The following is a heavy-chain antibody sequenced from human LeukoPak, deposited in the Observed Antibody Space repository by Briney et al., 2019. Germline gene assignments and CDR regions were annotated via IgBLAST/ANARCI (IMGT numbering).Heavy chain of an antibody. J-gene: IGHJ4*02. Sequence: GGSLRLSCAASGFTFDDYGMSWVRQAPGKGLEWVAFIPYDGSDKFYADSVKGRFTISRDNSKNTLYLQMSSLRAEDTAVYYCAAMTSVTTGDYWGQGTLVTVSS. CDR1: GFTFDDYG. D-gene: IGHD4-11*01. CDR2: IPYDGSDK. V-gene: IGHV3-30*02. CDR3: AAMTSVTTGDY.